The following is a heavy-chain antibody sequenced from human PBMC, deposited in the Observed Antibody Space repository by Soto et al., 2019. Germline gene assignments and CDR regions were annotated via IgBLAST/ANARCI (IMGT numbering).Heavy chain of an antibody. V-gene: IGHV3-9*01. Sequence: EVQLVESGGGLVQPGRSLRLSCAASGFTFDDYAMHWVRQAPGKGLEWVSGISWNSGSIGYADSAKGRFTISRDNAKNSLYLQMNSLRAEDTALYYCAKDMGCISTSCRPDYYYYGMDVWGQGTTVTVSS. CDR3: AKDMGCISTSCRPDYYYYGMDV. CDR1: GFTFDDYA. D-gene: IGHD2-2*01. J-gene: IGHJ6*02. CDR2: ISWNSGSI.